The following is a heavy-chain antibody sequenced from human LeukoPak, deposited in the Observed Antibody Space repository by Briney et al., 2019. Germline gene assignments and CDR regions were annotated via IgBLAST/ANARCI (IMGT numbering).Heavy chain of an antibody. CDR3: ARAYDSSGYFYY. D-gene: IGHD3-22*01. J-gene: IGHJ4*02. V-gene: IGHV1-18*01. Sequence: ASVKVSCKASGYTFTSYGISWVRQAPGQGLEWMGWISGSNGNTKYAQRLQGRVTMTTDTSTSTAYMELRCLRSDDTAVYYCARAYDSSGYFYYWGQGALVTVSS. CDR1: GYTFTSYG. CDR2: ISGSNGNT.